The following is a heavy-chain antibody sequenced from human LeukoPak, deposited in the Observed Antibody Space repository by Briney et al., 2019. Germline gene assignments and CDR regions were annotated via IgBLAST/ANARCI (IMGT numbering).Heavy chain of an antibody. CDR3: ARRLTQYDCFDP. CDR2: TYYRSTWYN. J-gene: IGHJ5*02. Sequence: SRTLSLTCAISGDSVSSNSVTWNWIRQSPSRGLEWLGRTYYRSTWYNDYAVSVRGRITVNPDTSKNQFPLHLNSVTPEDTAVYYCARRLTQYDCFDPWGQGILVTVSS. CDR1: GDSVSSNSVT. D-gene: IGHD2-2*01. V-gene: IGHV6-1*01.